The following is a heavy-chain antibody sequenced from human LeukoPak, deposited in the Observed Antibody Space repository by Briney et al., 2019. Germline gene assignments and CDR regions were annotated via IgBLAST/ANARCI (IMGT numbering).Heavy chain of an antibody. Sequence: GASVKVSCKASGYTFTGYYMNWGRQAPGQGLEWMGWINPNSGGTDYAQNFQGRVTMTRDTSITTAYMELSRLRSDDTAVYYCARRGGEYYDSTGYYSMHYWGQGTLVTVSS. J-gene: IGHJ4*02. CDR1: GYTFTGYY. V-gene: IGHV1-2*02. D-gene: IGHD3-22*01. CDR2: INPNSGGT. CDR3: ARRGGEYYDSTGYYSMHY.